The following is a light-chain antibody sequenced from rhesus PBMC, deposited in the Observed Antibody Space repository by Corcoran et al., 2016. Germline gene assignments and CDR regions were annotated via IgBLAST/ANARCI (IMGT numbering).Light chain of an antibody. V-gene: IGKV1-25*01. CDR2: TAS. CDR3: QHGYGSPRT. CDR1: QGISNN. J-gene: IGKJ1*01. Sequence: DIQMTQSPSSLSASVGDRVTITCQASQGISNNLASYQQKPGKVPNLLIYTASTLKSGVPSRFSGSGSGTDCTLTISSLQPEDFATYYCQHGYGSPRTFGQGTKVEIK.